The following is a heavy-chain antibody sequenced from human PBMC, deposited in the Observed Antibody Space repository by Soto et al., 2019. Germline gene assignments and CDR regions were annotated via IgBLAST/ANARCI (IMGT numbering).Heavy chain of an antibody. CDR2: IHYSGST. CDR3: ARVGWTTVGYYFDY. D-gene: IGHD4-17*01. CDR1: GASIGSYY. J-gene: IGHJ4*02. Sequence: SETLSLTCTVSGASIGSYYWSWIRQPPGKGLEWIGYIHYSGSTKYSPSLKSRVTISIDTSKNQFSLKLSSVTAADTAVYYCARVGWTTVGYYFDYWGQGALVTVSS. V-gene: IGHV4-59*01.